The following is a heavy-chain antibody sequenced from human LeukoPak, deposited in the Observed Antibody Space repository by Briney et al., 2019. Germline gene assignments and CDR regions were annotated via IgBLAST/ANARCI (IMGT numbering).Heavy chain of an antibody. CDR2: INPRSGST. J-gene: IGHJ4*02. V-gene: IGHV1-46*01. D-gene: IGHD3-10*01. CDR3: ARGSSGSGSYYTFDY. CDR1: GYTFTSYY. Sequence: ASVKVSCKASGYTFTSYYMHWVRQAPRQGLEWIGIINPRSGSTSYAQKFQGRVTMTRDTSTSTVYMELSSLRSEDTAVYYCARGSSGSGSYYTFDYWGQGTLVTVSS.